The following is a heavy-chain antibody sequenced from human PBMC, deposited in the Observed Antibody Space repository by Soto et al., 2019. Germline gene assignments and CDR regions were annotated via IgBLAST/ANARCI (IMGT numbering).Heavy chain of an antibody. Sequence: PGESLKISCKGSGYSFTTNWIGWVRQMPGKGLEWMGIIFPSDSDTRYSPSFQGQVTISADRSTSTVFLQWASLKASDTAVYFCARKDKSGYFNWFDPWGQGTLVTVSS. CDR3: ARKDKSGYFNWFDP. J-gene: IGHJ5*02. CDR1: GYSFTTNW. V-gene: IGHV5-51*01. CDR2: IFPSDSDT. D-gene: IGHD3-22*01.